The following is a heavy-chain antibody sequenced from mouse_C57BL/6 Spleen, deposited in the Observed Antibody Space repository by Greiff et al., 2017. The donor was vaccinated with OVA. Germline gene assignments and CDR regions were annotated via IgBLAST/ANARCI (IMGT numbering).Heavy chain of an antibody. D-gene: IGHD1-1*01. Sequence: VHVKQSGPELVKPGASVKIPCKASGYTFTDYNMDWVKQSHGKSLEWIGDINPNNGGTIYNQKFKGKATLTVDKSSSTAYMELRSLTSEDAAVYYCAIEGYYYGSSAWFADWGQGTLVTVSA. CDR1: GYTFTDYN. CDR2: INPNNGGT. CDR3: AIEGYYYGSSAWFAD. V-gene: IGHV1-18*01. J-gene: IGHJ3*01.